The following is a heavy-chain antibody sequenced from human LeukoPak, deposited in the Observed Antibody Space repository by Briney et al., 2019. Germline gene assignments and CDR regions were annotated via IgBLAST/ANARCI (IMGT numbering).Heavy chain of an antibody. D-gene: IGHD3-10*01. CDR3: ARARVTYYYGSGFDY. CDR1: GFTVSSYY. CDR2: IYSGGST. J-gene: IGHJ4*02. V-gene: IGHV3-53*01. Sequence: GGSLRLSCAASGFTVSSYYMSWVRQAPGKGLEWVSVIYSGGSTYYADSVKGRFTISRDNSKNTLYLQMNSLRAEDTAVYYCARARVTYYYGSGFDYWGQGTLVTVSS.